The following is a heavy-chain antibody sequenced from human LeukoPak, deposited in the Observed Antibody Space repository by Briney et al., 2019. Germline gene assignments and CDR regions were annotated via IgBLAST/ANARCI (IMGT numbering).Heavy chain of an antibody. J-gene: IGHJ4*02. D-gene: IGHD2-2*01. CDR2: IYSGGST. V-gene: IGHV3-53*01. Sequence: PGGSLRLSCAASGFTVSSNYMSWVRQAPGKGLEWVSVIYSGGSTYYADSVKGRFTISRDNSKNTLYLQMNSLRAEDTAVYYCAREFCSSTNCYFDYWGQGTLVTVSS. CDR3: AREFCSSTNCYFDY. CDR1: GFTVSSNY.